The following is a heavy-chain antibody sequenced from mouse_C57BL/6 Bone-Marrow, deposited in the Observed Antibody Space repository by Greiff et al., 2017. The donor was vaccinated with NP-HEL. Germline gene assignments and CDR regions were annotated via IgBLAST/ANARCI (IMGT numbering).Heavy chain of an antibody. Sequence: VQRVESGPGLVAPSQSLSITCTVSGFSLTSYAISWVRQPPGKGLEWLGVIWTGGGTNYNSALKSRLSISKDNSKSQVCLKMNSLQTDDTARYYCARERGNYAWFAYWGQGTLVTVSA. CDR3: ARERGNYAWFAY. CDR2: IWTGGGT. V-gene: IGHV2-9-1*01. J-gene: IGHJ3*01. CDR1: GFSLTSYA. D-gene: IGHD2-1*01.